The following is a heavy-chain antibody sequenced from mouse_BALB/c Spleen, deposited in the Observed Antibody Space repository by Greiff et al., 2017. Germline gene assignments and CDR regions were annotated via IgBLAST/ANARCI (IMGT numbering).Heavy chain of an antibody. CDR1: GYSITSGY. D-gene: IGHD1-2*01. CDR3: ARRGDGFGDGYFDD. V-gene: IGHV3-8*02. Sequence: DVKLQESGPSLVKPSQTLSLTCSVTGYSITSGYWNWIRKFPGNKLEYMGYISYSGSTYYNPSLKSRISITRDTSKNQYYPQLNSVTTEDTAMYYCARRGDGFGDGYFDDWGQGTTLTVSS. CDR2: ISYSGST. J-gene: IGHJ2*01.